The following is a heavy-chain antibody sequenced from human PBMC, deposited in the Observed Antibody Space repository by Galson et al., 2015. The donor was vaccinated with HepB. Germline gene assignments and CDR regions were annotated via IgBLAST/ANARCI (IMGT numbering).Heavy chain of an antibody. V-gene: IGHV5-10-1*01. CDR1: GYSCTSYW. D-gene: IGHD2-15*01. CDR2: IDPSDSYT. CDR3: ARGAATSYYYGMDV. J-gene: IGHJ6*02. Sequence: QSGAAVKKPGESLMIFCKGSGYSCTSYWSSWVREMPGKGLEWMGRIDPSDSYTNYTSSFQGHVTISADKSISTAYLQWSSLKASDTAMYYCARGAATSYYYGMDVWGQGTTVTVSS.